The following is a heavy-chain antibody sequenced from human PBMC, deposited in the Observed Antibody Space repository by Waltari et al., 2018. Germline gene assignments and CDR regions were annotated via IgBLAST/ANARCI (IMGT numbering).Heavy chain of an antibody. V-gene: IGHV1-2*02. CDR3: ARVLYDFWGGYHPNDVFDF. J-gene: IGHJ3*01. CDR2: VNPNTGDT. CDR1: GYTFTGHV. D-gene: IGHD3-3*01. Sequence: QVHLVQSGAEVKKPGAAVTVSCKASGYTFTGHVIHWVRQAPGQGLEWVGSVNPNTGDTYSAQKFEGRVPMTRDTSSSTAYLDLSRLTSDDTAVYYCARVLYDFWGGYHPNDVFDFWGQGTVVIVSS.